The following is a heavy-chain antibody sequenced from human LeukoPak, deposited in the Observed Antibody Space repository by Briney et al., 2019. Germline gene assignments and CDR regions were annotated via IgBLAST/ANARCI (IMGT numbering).Heavy chain of an antibody. CDR2: INHSGST. J-gene: IGHJ6*03. Sequence: SEPLSLTCAVYGGSFSGYYWSWIRQPPGEGLEWIGEINHSGSTNYNPSLKSRVTIPVDTSKNQFSLKLSSVTAADTAVYYCARGVAHYYYMDVWGKGTTVTVSS. CDR1: GGSFSGYY. D-gene: IGHD2-15*01. V-gene: IGHV4-34*01. CDR3: ARGVAHYYYMDV.